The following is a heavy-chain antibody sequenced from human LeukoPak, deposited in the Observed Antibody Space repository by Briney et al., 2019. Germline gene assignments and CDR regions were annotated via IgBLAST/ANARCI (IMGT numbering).Heavy chain of an antibody. D-gene: IGHD6-19*01. CDR1: GFTFSSYA. CDR3: ARDGEKQWLGPFDY. V-gene: IGHV3-30-3*01. J-gene: IGHJ4*02. Sequence: GSLRLSCAASGFTFSSYAMHWVRQAPGKGLEWVAVISYDGSNKYYADSVKGRFTFSRDNSKNTLYLQMNSLRAEDTAVYYCARDGEKQWLGPFDYWGQGTLVTVSS. CDR2: ISYDGSNK.